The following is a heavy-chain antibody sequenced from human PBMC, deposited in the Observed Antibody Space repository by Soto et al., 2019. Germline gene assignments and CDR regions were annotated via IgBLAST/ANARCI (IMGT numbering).Heavy chain of an antibody. J-gene: IGHJ6*03. CDR3: ARGLILWFGELSRRGGYYYYMDV. CDR1: GGSFSGYQ. V-gene: IGHV4-34*01. Sequence: QVQLQQWGAGLLKPSETLSLTCAVYGGSFSGYQWTWIRQTPGKGLEWIGEINDSGNINYNPSLKRRGTILVDTAKKQISLKLSSVTAEDTAVYYCARGLILWFGELSRRGGYYYYMDVWGKGTTVTVSS. CDR2: INDSGNI. D-gene: IGHD3-10*01.